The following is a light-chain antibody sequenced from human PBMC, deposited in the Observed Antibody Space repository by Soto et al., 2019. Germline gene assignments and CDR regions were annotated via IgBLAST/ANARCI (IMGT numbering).Light chain of an antibody. CDR2: RAS. J-gene: IGKJ1*01. Sequence: DIQMTQSPSTLSASVGDRVTITCRASQSITPWLAWYQQKPGKVPKLLIYRASSLESGVPLRFSGSASGTEFTLTINSLQPDDFATYYCQHYNRYSATFGQGTKVEIK. CDR1: QSITPW. CDR3: QHYNRYSAT. V-gene: IGKV1-5*03.